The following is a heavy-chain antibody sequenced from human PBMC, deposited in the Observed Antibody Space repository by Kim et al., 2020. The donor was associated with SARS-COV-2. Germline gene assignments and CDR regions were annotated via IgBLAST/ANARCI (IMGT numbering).Heavy chain of an antibody. J-gene: IGHJ6*02. D-gene: IGHD2-15*01. CDR2: IIPIFGTA. Sequence: SVKVSCKASGGTFSSYAISWVRQAPGQGLEWMGGIIPIFGTANYAQKFQGRVTITADESTSTAYMELSSLRSEDTAVYYCASSRYYCSGGSCYSPYYYYYYGMDVWGQGTTVTVSS. CDR1: GGTFSSYA. V-gene: IGHV1-69*13. CDR3: ASSRYYCSGGSCYSPYYYYYYGMDV.